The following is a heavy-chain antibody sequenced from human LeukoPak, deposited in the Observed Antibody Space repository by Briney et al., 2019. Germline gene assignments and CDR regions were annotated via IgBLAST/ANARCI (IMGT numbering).Heavy chain of an antibody. D-gene: IGHD3-16*02. CDR1: GGSISSGGYY. CDR2: IYYSGIA. CDR3: ARAIQASLQPRFDP. Sequence: PSETLSLTCTVSGGSISSGGYYWSWIRQPPGKDLEWIGYIYYSGIAYYHPSLKSRVSISVETSKNRFSLNLNFVTAADTGVYFCARAIQASLQPRFDPWGLGTLVTVSS. V-gene: IGHV4-30-4*08. J-gene: IGHJ5*02.